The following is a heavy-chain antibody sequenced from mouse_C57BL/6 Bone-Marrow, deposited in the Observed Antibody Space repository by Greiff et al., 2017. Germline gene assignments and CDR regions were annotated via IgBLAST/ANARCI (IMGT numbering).Heavy chain of an antibody. CDR2: IYPRSGNT. D-gene: IGHD1-1*01. Sequence: ESGAELARPGASVKLSCKASGYTFTSYGISWVKQRTGQGLEWIGEIYPRSGNTYYNEKFKGKATLTADKSSSTAYMELRSLTSEDSAVYFCALLLFAYWGQGTLVTVSA. CDR3: ALLLFAY. J-gene: IGHJ3*01. CDR1: GYTFTSYG. V-gene: IGHV1-81*01.